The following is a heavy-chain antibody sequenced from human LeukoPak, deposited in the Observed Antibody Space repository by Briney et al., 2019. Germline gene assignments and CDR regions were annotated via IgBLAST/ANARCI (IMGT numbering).Heavy chain of an antibody. Sequence: PSETLSLTCAVYGGSFSGYYWSWIRQPPGKGLEWIGEINHSGSTNYNPSLKSRVTIPVDTSKNQFSLKLSSVTAADTAVYYCARGHIAAAGAAGYWGQGTLVTVSS. J-gene: IGHJ4*02. D-gene: IGHD6-13*01. V-gene: IGHV4-34*01. CDR1: GGSFSGYY. CDR3: ARGHIAAAGAAGY. CDR2: INHSGST.